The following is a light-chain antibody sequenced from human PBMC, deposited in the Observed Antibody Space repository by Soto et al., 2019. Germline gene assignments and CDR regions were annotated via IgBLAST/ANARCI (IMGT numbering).Light chain of an antibody. J-gene: IGKJ2*01. V-gene: IGKV3-20*01. Sequence: IVLTQSPGTLSLSPGDGATLSCRASQTVSTSYLAWYQQKPGQAPRLLIFGASSRATGIPDRFSGRGSGTDCTLTISRLEPEEFAVYYCQQYGTSPYTFGQGTKLEIK. CDR2: GAS. CDR1: QTVSTSY. CDR3: QQYGTSPYT.